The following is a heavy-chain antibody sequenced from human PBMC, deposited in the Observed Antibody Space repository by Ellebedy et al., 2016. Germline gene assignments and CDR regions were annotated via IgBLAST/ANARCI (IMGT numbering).Heavy chain of an antibody. CDR2: IIPIFGTA. CDR3: VVALDY. Sequence: SVKVSXXASGYTFTSYGISWVRQAPGQGLEWMGGIIPIFGTANYAQKFQGRVTITADESTSTAYMELSSLTSEDTAVYYCVVALDYWGQGTLVTVSS. V-gene: IGHV1-69*13. CDR1: GYTFTSYG. J-gene: IGHJ4*02. D-gene: IGHD5-12*01.